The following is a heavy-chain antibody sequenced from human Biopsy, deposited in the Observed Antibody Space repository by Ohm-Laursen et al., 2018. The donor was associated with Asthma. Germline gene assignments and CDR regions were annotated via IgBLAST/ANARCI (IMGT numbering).Heavy chain of an antibody. CDR2: ISVYNGNT. CDR3: GLGKGGDQHTMVTLYS. Sequence: SVKVSCKTSGYTFNSAGITWVRQAPGQGLEWMGWISVYNGNTKVAQKLQDRVTMITDTSTSTAYMELRSLRSDDTAVYFCGLGKGGDQHTMVTLYSWGQGTMVTVSS. D-gene: IGHD7-27*01. CDR1: GYTFNSAG. J-gene: IGHJ4*02. V-gene: IGHV1-18*01.